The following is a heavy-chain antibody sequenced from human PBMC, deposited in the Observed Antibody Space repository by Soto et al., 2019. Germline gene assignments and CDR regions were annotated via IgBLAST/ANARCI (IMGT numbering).Heavy chain of an antibody. J-gene: IGHJ6*03. V-gene: IGHV3-7*03. CDR2: ITEDGVDT. CDR1: GFTFSNYW. D-gene: IGHD6-6*01. Sequence: GGSLRLSCLASGFTFSNYWMSWVRQAPGRGLEWVSSITEDGVDTYYADSVKGRFTISRDNSKNTLYLQMNSLRAEDTAVYYCARPSSIAGHSYYYYYMDVWGKGTTVTVSS. CDR3: ARPSSIAGHSYYYYYMDV.